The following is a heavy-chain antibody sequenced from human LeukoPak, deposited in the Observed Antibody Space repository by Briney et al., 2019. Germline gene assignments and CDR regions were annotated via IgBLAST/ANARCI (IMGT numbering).Heavy chain of an antibody. CDR3: ARSYYYDSSGNDI. V-gene: IGHV3-53*01. CDR1: GFTVSSNY. D-gene: IGHD3-22*01. Sequence: HPGGSLRLSCAASGFTVSSNYMSWVRQAPGKGLEWVSVIYSGGSTYYADSVKGRFTISRDNSKNTLYLQMNSLRAEDTAVHYCARSYYYDSSGNDIWGQGTMVTVSS. CDR2: IYSGGST. J-gene: IGHJ3*02.